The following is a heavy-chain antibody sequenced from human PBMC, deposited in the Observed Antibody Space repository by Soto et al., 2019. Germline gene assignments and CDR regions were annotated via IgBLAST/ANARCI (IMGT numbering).Heavy chain of an antibody. D-gene: IGHD6-19*01. CDR2: ISSSSSYI. J-gene: IGHJ6*02. Sequence: EVQLVESGGGLVKPGGSLRLSCAASGFTFSSYSMNWVRQASGKGLEWVSSISSSSSYIYYADSVKGRFTISRDNAKNSLYLQMNSLRAEDTAVYYCARDRLAVAGPYYYYYGMDVWGQGTTVTVSS. V-gene: IGHV3-21*01. CDR1: GFTFSSYS. CDR3: ARDRLAVAGPYYYYYGMDV.